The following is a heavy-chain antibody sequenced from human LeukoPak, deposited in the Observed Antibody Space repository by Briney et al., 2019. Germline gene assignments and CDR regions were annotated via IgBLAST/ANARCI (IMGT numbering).Heavy chain of an antibody. J-gene: IGHJ4*02. Sequence: GGSLRLSRAASGFTFSSYAMDWVRQAPGKGLEWVAVISYDGSNKYYADSVKGRFTISRDNSKNTLYLQMNSLRTEDTAVYYCARPYGGYVDYYFDYWGQGTLVTVSS. V-gene: IGHV3-30-3*01. CDR3: ARPYGGYVDYYFDY. D-gene: IGHD5-12*01. CDR1: GFTFSSYA. CDR2: ISYDGSNK.